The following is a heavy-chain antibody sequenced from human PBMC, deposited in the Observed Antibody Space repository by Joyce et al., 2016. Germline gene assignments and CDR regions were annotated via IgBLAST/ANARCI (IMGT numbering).Heavy chain of an antibody. CDR2: ISIHNAAR. CDR3: ARGLGSSWYYFHAMDV. V-gene: IGHV1-18*01. CDR1: GYTFSAYG. Sequence: QLQLVQSEAEMKKPGASVKVSCRASGYTFSAYGISWVRQAPGQGPERMGWISIHNAARKFAQKFQDRIIMTTDTSTSTVYMELRSLRSDDTAVYFCARGLGSSWYYFHAMDVWGQGTTVTVSS. J-gene: IGHJ6*02. D-gene: IGHD6-13*01.